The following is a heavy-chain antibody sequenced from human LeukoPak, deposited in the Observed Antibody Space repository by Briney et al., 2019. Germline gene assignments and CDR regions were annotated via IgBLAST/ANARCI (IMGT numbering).Heavy chain of an antibody. CDR3: ARIYPISDY. D-gene: IGHD3-3*02. Sequence: GGPLRLSCAPSGFTFRSYRMHWVREAPGKGLEWVSSISSSSSYITYADSVKGRFTISRGNAKNSLYLQMNSLRAEDTAVYDCARIYPISDYWGQGTLVTVSS. CDR2: ISSSSSYI. J-gene: IGHJ4*02. V-gene: IGHV3-21*01. CDR1: GFTFRSYR.